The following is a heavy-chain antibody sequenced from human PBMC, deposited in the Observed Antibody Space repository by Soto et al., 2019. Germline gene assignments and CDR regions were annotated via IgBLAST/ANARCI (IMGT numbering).Heavy chain of an antibody. CDR3: ARGALGFDP. D-gene: IGHD6-6*01. V-gene: IGHV3-13*04. J-gene: IGHJ5*02. CDR2: IGTAGDT. CDR1: GFTFSSYD. Sequence: EVQLVESGGGLVQPGGSLRLSCAASGFTFSSYDIHWVRQATGKGLEWVSGIGTAGDTYYAGSVKGRFTISRENAKNSLYLQVNSLRAGDTAVYYCARGALGFDPWGQGTLVAVSS.